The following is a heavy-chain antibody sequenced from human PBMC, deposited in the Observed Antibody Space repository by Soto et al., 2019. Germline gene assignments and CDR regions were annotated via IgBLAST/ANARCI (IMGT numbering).Heavy chain of an antibody. V-gene: IGHV3-23*01. J-gene: IGHJ4*02. CDR2: ISAGSEGA. CDR1: GFTFSSHA. Sequence: EVQLLESGGGLVQPGGALRLSCAASGFTFSSHAMSWVRQAPGKGLEWISSISAGSEGAYYADSVKGRFTISRDNSNNTLYVRMNSLRAEDTAVYYCARDLWWYLHWGQGTLVTVSS. CDR3: ARDLWWYLH. D-gene: IGHD2-15*01.